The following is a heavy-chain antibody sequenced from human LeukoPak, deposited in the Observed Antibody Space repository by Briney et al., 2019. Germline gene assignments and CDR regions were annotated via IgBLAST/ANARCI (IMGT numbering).Heavy chain of an antibody. V-gene: IGHV1-8*01. CDR2: MKPNSGET. Sequence: ASLLVSCKASGYPSTNYDINWVPQATGPRLEWLGWMKPNSGETGYAQKVQGRVAMTRNTSISTAYLELSSLRSDDTAVYYCARGPPERTYSDYWGQGTLVTVSS. J-gene: IGHJ4*02. D-gene: IGHD4-11*01. CDR1: GYPSTNYD. CDR3: ARGPPERTYSDY.